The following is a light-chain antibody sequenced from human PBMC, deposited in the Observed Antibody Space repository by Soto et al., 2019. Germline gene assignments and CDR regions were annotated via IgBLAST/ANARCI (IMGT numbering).Light chain of an antibody. CDR2: AVS. CDR3: LKYNTFPPK. V-gene: IGKV1-17*01. J-gene: IGKJ1*01. Sequence: DVQMTQSPSPLAASIGDRVTISCRASQAIGSDLAWFQHRPGTAPKRLIFAVSTLQTGVPSRFSGSGSGTDFSLTISSLQPEDFATYFCLKYNTFPPKFGQGTKVDIK. CDR1: QAIGSD.